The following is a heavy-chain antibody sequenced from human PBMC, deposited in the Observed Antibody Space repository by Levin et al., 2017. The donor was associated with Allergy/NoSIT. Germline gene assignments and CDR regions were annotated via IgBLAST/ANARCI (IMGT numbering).Heavy chain of an antibody. D-gene: IGHD1-26*01. CDR1: GFTFSSYA. Sequence: GGSLRLSCAASGFTFSSYAMSWVRQAHGKGLEWVSAISGSGGSTYYADSVKGRFTISRDNSKNTLYLQMNSLRAEDTAVYYCAILPQWEQTDYWGQGTLVTVSS. J-gene: IGHJ4*02. V-gene: IGHV3-23*01. CDR3: AILPQWEQTDY. CDR2: ISGSGGST.